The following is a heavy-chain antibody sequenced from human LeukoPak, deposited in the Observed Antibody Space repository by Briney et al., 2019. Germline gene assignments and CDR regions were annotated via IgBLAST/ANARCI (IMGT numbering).Heavy chain of an antibody. J-gene: IGHJ4*02. D-gene: IGHD1-26*01. V-gene: IGHV4-39*01. CDR2: IYYSGST. CDR1: GGSISSSSYY. CDR3: ARLVSSGSYGY. Sequence: SETLSLTCTVSGGSISSSSYYWGWIRQPPGKGREWIGSIYYSGSTYYNPSLKSRVTISVDTSKNQFSLKLSSVTAADTAVYYCARLVSSGSYGYWGQGTLVTVSS.